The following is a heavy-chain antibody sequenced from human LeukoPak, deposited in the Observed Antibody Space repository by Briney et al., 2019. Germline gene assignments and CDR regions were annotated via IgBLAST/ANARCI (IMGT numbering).Heavy chain of an antibody. CDR1: GFTFSSYG. V-gene: IGHV3-21*04. D-gene: IGHD7-27*01. CDR3: AQEGFSGAYDH. J-gene: IGHJ5*02. CDR2: ISSSSSYI. Sequence: GGSLRLSCAASGFTFSSYGMHWVRQAPGKGLEWVSSISSSSSYIYYADSVKGRFTISRDNAKNTLYLQMNSLRAEDTAVYYCAQEGFSGAYDHWGQGTLVTVSS.